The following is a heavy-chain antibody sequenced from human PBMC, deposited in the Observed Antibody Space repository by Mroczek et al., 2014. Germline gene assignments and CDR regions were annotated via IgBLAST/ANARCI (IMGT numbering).Heavy chain of an antibody. J-gene: IGHJ4*02. CDR3: ARDIVSPGTGYSYGGFDY. CDR2: IYYSGST. Sequence: VQLVESGPGLVKPSQTLSLTCTVSGGSISSGGYYWSWIRQRPQGKGLEWIGYIYYSGSTYYNPSLKSRVTISVDTSKNQFSLKLSSVTAADTAVYYCARDIVSPGTGYSYGGFDYWGQGTLVTVSS. CDR1: GGSISSGGYY. D-gene: IGHD5-18*01. V-gene: IGHV4-31*03.